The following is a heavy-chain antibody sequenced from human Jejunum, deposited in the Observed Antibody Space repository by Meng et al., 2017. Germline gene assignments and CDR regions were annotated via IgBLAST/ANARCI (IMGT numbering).Heavy chain of an antibody. CDR2: IGLDRVT. CDR1: GFTFTNYA. CDR3: ARSRYDGSNFHGLDV. D-gene: IGHD3-22*01. V-gene: IGHV3-23*01. J-gene: IGHJ6*02. Sequence: GASLKISCAASGFTFTNYAMSWVRQAPGKGLEWVSAIGLDRVTHHSDSVKGRFTISRDHSGSPLYLQMDSLRFEDTAIYYCARSRYDGSNFHGLDVWGQGTTVTVSS.